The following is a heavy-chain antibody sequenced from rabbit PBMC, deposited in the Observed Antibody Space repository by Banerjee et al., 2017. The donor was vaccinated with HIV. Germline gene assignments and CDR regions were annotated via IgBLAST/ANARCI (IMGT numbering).Heavy chain of an antibody. D-gene: IGHD2-1*01. J-gene: IGHJ4*01. V-gene: IGHV1S45*01. CDR3: AREDNGNDGYGDINL. CDR1: GIDFSSYYY. Sequence: QQQLEESGGGLVKPGGTLTLTCKASGIDFSSYYYMCWVRQAPGKGLEWIGHIYTGSSDSTYYASWAKGRFTISKTSSTTVTLQMTSLTAADTATYFCAREDNGNDGYGDINLWGPGTLVTVS. CDR2: IYTGSSDST.